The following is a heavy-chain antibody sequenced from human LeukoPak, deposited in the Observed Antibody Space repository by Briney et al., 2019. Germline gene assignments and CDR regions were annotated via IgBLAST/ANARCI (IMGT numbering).Heavy chain of an antibody. CDR3: ARDPTIFGVLGSWYFDL. CDR1: GGTFSSYA. J-gene: IGHJ2*01. Sequence: SVKVSCKVSGGTFSSYAISWVRQAPGQGLEWMGGITPIFGPASYAQKFQGRVTISADESTSTAYMELSSLRSEDTAVYYCARDPTIFGVLGSWYFDLWGRGTLVTVSS. CDR2: ITPIFGPA. D-gene: IGHD3-3*01. V-gene: IGHV1-69*13.